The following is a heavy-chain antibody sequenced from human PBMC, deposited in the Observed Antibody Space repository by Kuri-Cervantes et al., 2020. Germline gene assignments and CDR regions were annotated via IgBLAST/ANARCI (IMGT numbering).Heavy chain of an antibody. D-gene: IGHD2-2*01. CDR1: GGSISSYY. J-gene: IGHJ5*02. CDR3: ARGRGCSSTSCYDNWFDP. Sequence: SETLSLTCTVSGGSISSYYWSWIRQPPGKGLEWIGYIYYSGSTNYNPSLKSRVTISVDTSQNQFSLKLITVTAEDTAVYYCARGRGCSSTSCYDNWFDPWGQGTLVTVSS. CDR2: IYYSGST. V-gene: IGHV4-59*01.